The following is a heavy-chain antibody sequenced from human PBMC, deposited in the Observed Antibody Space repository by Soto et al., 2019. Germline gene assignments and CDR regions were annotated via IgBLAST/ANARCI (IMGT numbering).Heavy chain of an antibody. V-gene: IGHV4-59*05. Sequence: SETLSLTCTVSGGSISSYYWSWIRQPAGKGLEWIGSIYYSGSTYYNPSLKSRVTISVDTSKNQFSLKLSSVTAADTAVYYCARQGRKEWLVWMGATNWFDPWGQGTLVTVS. CDR3: ARQGRKEWLVWMGATNWFDP. CDR1: GGSISSYY. D-gene: IGHD6-19*01. CDR2: IYYSGST. J-gene: IGHJ5*02.